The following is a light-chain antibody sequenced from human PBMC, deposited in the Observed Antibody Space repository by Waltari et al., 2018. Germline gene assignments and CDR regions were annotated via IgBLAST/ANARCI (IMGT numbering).Light chain of an antibody. J-gene: IGLJ2*01. Sequence: QSALTQPASVSGSPGQSITISCTGTSSDVGYRKLVAWYPQPPGKVPKLVIYEGSERPSGVSRRFSGSRSGNTASLTISGLQAEDEADYYCCSYGGGTTFVVFGGGTKLTVL. CDR3: CSYGGGTTFVV. CDR2: EGS. CDR1: SSDVGYRKL. V-gene: IGLV2-23*01.